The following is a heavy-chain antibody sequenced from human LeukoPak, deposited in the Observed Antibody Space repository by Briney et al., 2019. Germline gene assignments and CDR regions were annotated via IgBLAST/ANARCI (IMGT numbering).Heavy chain of an antibody. CDR3: ARMAYGDPHFYWYFDL. V-gene: IGHV4-59*01. CDR1: GGSIRSYY. D-gene: IGHD4-17*01. Sequence: SETLSLTCTVSGGSIRSYYWSWIRQPPGKELDWIGYISDSGSTNYNPSLKSRVTISEDTSKNQLSLKLSSVTAADTAVYHCARMAYGDPHFYWYFDLWGRGTLVTVSS. J-gene: IGHJ2*01. CDR2: ISDSGST.